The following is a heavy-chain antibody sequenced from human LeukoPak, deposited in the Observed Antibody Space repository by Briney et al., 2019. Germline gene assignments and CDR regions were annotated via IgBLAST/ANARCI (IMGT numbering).Heavy chain of an antibody. CDR1: GFTFSYYG. CDR3: ASGQWLVSAKKNPFDY. Sequence: GGSLRLSCAASGFTFSYYGMHWVRQAPGKGLEWVSSISSSSSYIYYADSVKGRFTISRDNAKNSLYLQMNSLRAEDTAVYYCASGQWLVSAKKNPFDYWGQGTLVTVSS. D-gene: IGHD6-19*01. CDR2: ISSSSSYI. V-gene: IGHV3-21*01. J-gene: IGHJ4*02.